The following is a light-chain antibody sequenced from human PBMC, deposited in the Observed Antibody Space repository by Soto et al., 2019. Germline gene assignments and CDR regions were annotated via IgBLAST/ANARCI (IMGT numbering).Light chain of an antibody. CDR2: NTN. Sequence: QTVVTQEPSLSVSPGGTVTLTCGLSSGSVSTSYYPSWYQQTPGQAPRTLIYNTNSRSSGVPDRFSGSILGNKAALTITGAQADYESDYYCVLYMGSGSVVFGGGTKLTVL. V-gene: IGLV8-61*01. CDR3: VLYMGSGSVV. J-gene: IGLJ2*01. CDR1: SGSVSTSYY.